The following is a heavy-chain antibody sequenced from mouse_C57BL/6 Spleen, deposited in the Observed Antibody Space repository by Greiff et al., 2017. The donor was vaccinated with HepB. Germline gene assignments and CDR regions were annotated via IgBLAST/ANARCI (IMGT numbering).Heavy chain of an antibody. D-gene: IGHD2-2*01. Sequence: QVHVKQPGAELVRPGTSVKLSCKASGYTFTSYWMHWVKQRPGQGLEWIGVIDPSDSYTNYNQKFKGKATLTVDTSSSTAYMQLSSLTSEDSPVYYCARVTPRAMDYWGQGTSVTVSS. V-gene: IGHV1-59*01. CDR1: GYTFTSYW. CDR3: ARVTPRAMDY. CDR2: IDPSDSYT. J-gene: IGHJ4*01.